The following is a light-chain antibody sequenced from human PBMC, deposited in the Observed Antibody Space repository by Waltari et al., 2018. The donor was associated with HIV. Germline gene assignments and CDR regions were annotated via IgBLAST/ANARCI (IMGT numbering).Light chain of an antibody. CDR1: DTLDNF. Sequence: DIQMTQSPSSLSASVGDRVTITCRASDTLDNFLNWYQQKPGKAPNLLIFAATTLKDGVSSRFSGSGSGTGYNLTIISLQPEDFATYFCQQALRTPLNFGGGT. J-gene: IGKJ4*01. CDR2: AAT. CDR3: QQALRTPLN. V-gene: IGKV1-39*01.